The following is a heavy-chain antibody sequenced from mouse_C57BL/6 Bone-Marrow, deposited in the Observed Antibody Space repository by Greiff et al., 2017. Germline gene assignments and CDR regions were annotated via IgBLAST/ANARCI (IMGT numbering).Heavy chain of an antibody. V-gene: IGHV5-17*01. J-gene: IGHJ4*01. Sequence: EVQRVESGGGLVKPGGSLKLSCAASGFTFSDYGMHWVRQAPEKGLEWVAYISSGSSSIYYADKVKGRFTIDRDNATNTLFLQMTSVRSEDTAMYDCAKDGTDYWGQGTSVTVSS. CDR3: AKDGTDY. CDR2: ISSGSSSI. CDR1: GFTFSDYG.